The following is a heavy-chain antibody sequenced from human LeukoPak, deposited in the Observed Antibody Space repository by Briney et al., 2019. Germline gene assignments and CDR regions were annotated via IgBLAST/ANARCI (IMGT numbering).Heavy chain of an antibody. CDR2: VSGSRSST. Sequence: PGGSLRLSCAASGFTFNNNDMSWVRQAPGKGLEWVSAVSGSRSSTYYADSVKGRFTIFRASSKNTLYLQMSSLRAEDTAVYYCAKSGGPRSPYYYSGMDVWGRGTTVTVSS. D-gene: IGHD3-10*01. CDR3: AKSGGPRSPYYYSGMDV. V-gene: IGHV3-23*01. J-gene: IGHJ6*02. CDR1: GFTFNNND.